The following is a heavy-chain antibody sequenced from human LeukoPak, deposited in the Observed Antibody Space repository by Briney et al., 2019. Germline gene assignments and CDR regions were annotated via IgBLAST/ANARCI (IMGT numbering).Heavy chain of an antibody. V-gene: IGHV4-59*08. Sequence: SETLSLTCTVSGDSMSSYYWSWIRQPPGKGLEWIGYIYYSGSTNYNPSLKSRVTISVDTSKNQFSLKRSSVTAADTAVYYCARHDFEYYFDYWGQGTLVTVSS. D-gene: IGHD2-21*02. CDR3: ARHDFEYYFDY. J-gene: IGHJ4*02. CDR1: GDSMSSYY. CDR2: IYYSGST.